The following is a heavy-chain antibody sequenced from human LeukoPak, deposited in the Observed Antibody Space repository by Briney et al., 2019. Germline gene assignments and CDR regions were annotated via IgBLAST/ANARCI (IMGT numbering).Heavy chain of an antibody. CDR2: ISGSGGST. V-gene: IGHV3-23*01. CDR1: GFTLSSYA. CDR3: AKAADYSSGYYYEKTQDWYFDY. J-gene: IGHJ4*02. D-gene: IGHD3-22*01. Sequence: GGFLRLSCAASGFTLSSYAMSWVRQAPGKGLEWVSAISGSGGSTYYADSVKGRFTISRDNSKNTLYLQMNSLRAEDTAVYYCAKAADYSSGYYYEKTQDWYFDYWGQGTLVTVSS.